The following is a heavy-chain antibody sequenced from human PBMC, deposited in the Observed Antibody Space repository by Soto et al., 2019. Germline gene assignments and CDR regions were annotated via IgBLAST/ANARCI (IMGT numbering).Heavy chain of an antibody. CDR3: ARRAVRGAHYYYGMDV. Sequence: SETLSLTCTVSGGSISTNNYYWGWVRQPPGKGLEWIGSIGSIHRGGSTYYNPSLKSRVTISVDTSKNQFSLKLSSVTAADTAVYYCARRAVRGAHYYYGMDVWGQGTTVTVSS. V-gene: IGHV4-39*01. CDR1: GGSISTNNYY. CDR2: IGSIHRGGST. D-gene: IGHD3-10*01. J-gene: IGHJ6*02.